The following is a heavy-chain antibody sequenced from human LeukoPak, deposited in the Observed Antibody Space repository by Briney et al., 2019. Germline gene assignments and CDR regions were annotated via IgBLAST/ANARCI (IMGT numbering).Heavy chain of an antibody. CDR3: ARYIRGPDYYIDV. Sequence: PSETLSLTCAVYGGSFSGYYWSWIRQPPGKGLEWIGYVSYSGSTNYNPSLSSRLTISLDTPKNRFSLNLYSVTAADTAIYFCARYIRGPDYYIDVWGKGTTVAVSS. CDR1: GGSFSGYY. V-gene: IGHV4-34*11. CDR2: VSYSGST. D-gene: IGHD2-2*01. J-gene: IGHJ6*03.